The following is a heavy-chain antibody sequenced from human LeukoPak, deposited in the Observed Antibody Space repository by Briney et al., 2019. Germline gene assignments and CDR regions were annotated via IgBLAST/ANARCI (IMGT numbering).Heavy chain of an antibody. V-gene: IGHV4-30-4*07. CDR2: IYYSGST. J-gene: IGHJ4*02. Sequence: PSETLSLTCAVSGDSISGDGYAWNWIRQPPGKGLEWIGYIYYSGSTYFNPSLKSRVTMSVDTSKNQFSLRLSSVTAADTAVYYCARDPLMVRGVIPPYWGQGTLVTVSS. CDR1: GDSISGDGYA. D-gene: IGHD3-10*01. CDR3: ARDPLMVRGVIPPY.